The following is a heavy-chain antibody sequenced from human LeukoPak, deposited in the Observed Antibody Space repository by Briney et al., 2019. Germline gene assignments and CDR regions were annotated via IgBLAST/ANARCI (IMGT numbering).Heavy chain of an antibody. CDR1: GGSISNYY. D-gene: IGHD6-13*01. Sequence: PSETLSLTCTVSGGSISNYYWSWIRQPAGKGLEWIGSIYHSGSTYYNPPLKSRVTISVDTSKNQFSLKLSSVTAADTAVYYCARWYSSLHNFDYWGQGTLVTVSS. J-gene: IGHJ4*02. V-gene: IGHV4-4*07. CDR3: ARWYSSLHNFDY. CDR2: IYHSGST.